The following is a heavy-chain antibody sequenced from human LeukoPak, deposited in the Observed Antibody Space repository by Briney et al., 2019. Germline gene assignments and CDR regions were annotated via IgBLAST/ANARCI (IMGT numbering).Heavy chain of an antibody. V-gene: IGHV1-18*01. Sequence: GASLKVSSKASGYTFTSYGISSVRQAPGQGLEWMGWISAYNGNTNYAQKLQGRVTMTTDTSTSTAYMELRSLRSDDTAVYYCARDLRLGYCSSTSCYGGPSRFDPWGQGTLVTVSS. CDR1: GYTFTSYG. J-gene: IGHJ5*02. D-gene: IGHD2-2*01. CDR3: ARDLRLGYCSSTSCYGGPSRFDP. CDR2: ISAYNGNT.